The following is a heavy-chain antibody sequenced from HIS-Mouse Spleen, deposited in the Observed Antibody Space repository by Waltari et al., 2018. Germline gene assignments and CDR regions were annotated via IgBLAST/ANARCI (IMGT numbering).Heavy chain of an antibody. V-gene: IGHV4-39*01. D-gene: IGHD3-10*01. J-gene: IGHJ2*01. CDR2: IYYSGST. CDR3: ARHSGNWYFDL. CDR1: GGSISSSSYY. Sequence: QLQLQESGPGLVKPSATLSLTCTVSGGSISSSSYYWGWIRQPPGKGLEWIGSIYYSGSTYYNPSLKSRVTISVDTSKNQFSLKLSSVTAADTAVYYCARHSGNWYFDLWGRGTLVTVSS.